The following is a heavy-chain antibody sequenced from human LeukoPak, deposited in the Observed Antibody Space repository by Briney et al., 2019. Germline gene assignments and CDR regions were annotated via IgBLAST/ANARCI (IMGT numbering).Heavy chain of an antibody. V-gene: IGHV4-38-2*02. CDR1: GYSITNGFY. CDR3: ARDKEERITEVRGLNYGLDV. D-gene: IGHD3-10*01. Sequence: SETLSLTCSVSGYSITNGFYWAWIRQAPGRGLEWIGSIFHSGATAYNFSLKSRVTISVDTSKNQFSLRLSALTAADAAVYYCARDKEERITEVRGLNYGLDVWGTGTTVTVSS. J-gene: IGHJ6*04. CDR2: IFHSGAT.